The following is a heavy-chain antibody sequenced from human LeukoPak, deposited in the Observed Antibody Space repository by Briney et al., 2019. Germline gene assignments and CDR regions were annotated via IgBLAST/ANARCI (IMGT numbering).Heavy chain of an antibody. CDR2: INHSGST. Sequence: SETLSLTCAVYGGSFSIYYWSWIRQPPGKGLEWIGEINHSGSTNYNPSLKSRVTISVDTSKNQFSLKLSSVTAADTAVYYCAREHCSGGSCYSIYYYYYMDVWGKGTTVTVSS. D-gene: IGHD2-15*01. J-gene: IGHJ6*03. CDR3: AREHCSGGSCYSIYYYYYMDV. CDR1: GGSFSIYY. V-gene: IGHV4-34*01.